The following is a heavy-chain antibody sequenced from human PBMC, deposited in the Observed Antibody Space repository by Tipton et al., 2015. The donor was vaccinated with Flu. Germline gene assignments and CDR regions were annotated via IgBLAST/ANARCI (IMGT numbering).Heavy chain of an antibody. V-gene: IGHV5-51*01. CDR1: GYSFTSYW. J-gene: IGHJ3*02. D-gene: IGHD3-22*01. CDR3: ARRDYYDSSGYLADAFDI. CDR2: IYPGDSDT. Sequence: QLVQSGAEVKKPGESLKISCKGSGYSFTSYWIGWVRQMPWKGLEWMGIIYPGDSDTRYSPSFQGQVTISADKSISTAYLQWSSLKASDTAMYYCARRDYYDSSGYLADAFDIWGQGTMVTVSS.